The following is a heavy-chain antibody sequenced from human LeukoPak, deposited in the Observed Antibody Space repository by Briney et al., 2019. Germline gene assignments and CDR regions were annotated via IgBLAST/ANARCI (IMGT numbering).Heavy chain of an antibody. Sequence: PGGSLRLSCAASGFMFDNFWMSWVRQAPGKGLEWVANIRQDGGQKYYVDSVKGRFTISRDNAKSSLYLQMNRLRVEDTAVYFCARVLAVPVAVYYYGLDVWGQGTTVTVS. CDR3: ARVLAVPVAVYYYGLDV. CDR2: IRQDGGQK. V-gene: IGHV3-7*04. D-gene: IGHD3-3*01. J-gene: IGHJ6*02. CDR1: GFMFDNFW.